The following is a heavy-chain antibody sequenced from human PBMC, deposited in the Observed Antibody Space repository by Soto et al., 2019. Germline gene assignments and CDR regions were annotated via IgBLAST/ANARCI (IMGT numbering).Heavy chain of an antibody. CDR3: AREYPSTYYFDS. J-gene: IGHJ4*02. V-gene: IGHV1-46*01. Sequence: ASVKVSCKASGFTFSSYFMHWFRQAPGQGLQWVGIIKPSGGITDYAQEFQDEVTMTRDTSTSTVYMELSSLTSADTAVYYCAREYPSTYYFDSWGQGTLVTVSS. CDR1: GFTFSSYF. CDR2: IKPSGGIT.